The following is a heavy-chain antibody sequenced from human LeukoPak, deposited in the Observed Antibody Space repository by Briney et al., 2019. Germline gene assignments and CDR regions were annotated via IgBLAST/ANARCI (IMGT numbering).Heavy chain of an antibody. D-gene: IGHD6-13*01. J-gene: IGHJ4*02. Sequence: SETLSLTCTVSGGSISTTNYYWGWIRQPPGRDLEWIGSIYSSGNTYYNPSLESRVTISVDTSKNQFSLKLSSVTAADTAVYYCARGLGMAAAGSSFDYWGQGTLVTVSS. V-gene: IGHV4-39*01. CDR2: IYSSGNT. CDR3: ARGLGMAAAGSSFDY. CDR1: GGSISTTNYY.